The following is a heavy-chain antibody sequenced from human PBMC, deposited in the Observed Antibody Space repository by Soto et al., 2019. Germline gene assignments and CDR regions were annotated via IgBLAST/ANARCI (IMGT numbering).Heavy chain of an antibody. CDR2: IYWDDDK. CDR1: VFSLTTSGVG. CDR3: AHSGNNGCYGMDV. V-gene: IGHV2-5*02. Sequence: QITLKESGPTLVKPTQPLTLTCTFSVFSLTTSGVGVGWNPQPPGKALEWLALIYWDDDKRYSPSLKSRVIISNDTSKNQVVLTMTNMDPADTGTYYCAHSGNNGCYGMDVWGQGTTVTVSS. J-gene: IGHJ6*02. D-gene: IGHD2-8*01.